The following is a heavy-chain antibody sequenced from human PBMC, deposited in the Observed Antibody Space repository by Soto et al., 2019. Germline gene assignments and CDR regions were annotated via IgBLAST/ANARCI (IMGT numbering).Heavy chain of an antibody. CDR2: INHSGST. J-gene: IGHJ4*02. CDR3: ARGPLRYFDWLLCRQVFFDY. Sequence: SETLSLTCAVYGGSFSGYYWSWIRQPPGKGLEWIGEINHSGSTNYNPSLKSRVTISVDTSKNQFSLKLSSVTAADTAVYYCARGPLRYFDWLLCRQVFFDYWGQGTLVTVSS. V-gene: IGHV4-34*01. D-gene: IGHD3-9*01. CDR1: GGSFSGYY.